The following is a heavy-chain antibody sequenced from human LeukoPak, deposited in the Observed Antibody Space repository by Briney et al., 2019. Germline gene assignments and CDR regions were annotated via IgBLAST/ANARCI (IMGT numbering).Heavy chain of an antibody. D-gene: IGHD6-13*01. Sequence: PGGSLRLSCAASGFTFSSYAMSWVRQAPGKGLEWVAVIWYDGSNKYYADSVKGRFTISRDNSKNTLYLQMNSLRAEDTAVYYCARDSRIAAAGTDFDYWGQGTLVTVSS. V-gene: IGHV3-33*08. J-gene: IGHJ4*02. CDR3: ARDSRIAAAGTDFDY. CDR1: GFTFSSYA. CDR2: IWYDGSNK.